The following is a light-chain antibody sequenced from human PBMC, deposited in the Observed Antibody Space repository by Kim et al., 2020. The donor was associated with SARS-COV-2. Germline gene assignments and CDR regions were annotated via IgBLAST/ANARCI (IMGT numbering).Light chain of an antibody. J-gene: IGKJ2*01. Sequence: FASVGDRVTITCRARQSISSWLAWYQQKPGKAPKLLIYKASSLESGVPSRFSGSGSGTEFTLTISSLQPDDFATYYCKQYNSYPYTFGQGTKLEI. CDR2: KAS. CDR1: QSISSW. V-gene: IGKV1-5*03. CDR3: KQYNSYPYT.